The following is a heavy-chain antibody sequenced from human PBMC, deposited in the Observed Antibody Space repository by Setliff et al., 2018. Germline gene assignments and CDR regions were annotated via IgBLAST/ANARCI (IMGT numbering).Heavy chain of an antibody. V-gene: IGHV3-30*04. Sequence: GGSLRLSCAASRFPFSSYAMHWVRQPPGKGLEWVAVISYDGSNKYYADSVKGRFTISRDNSKNTLYLQMNSLRPEDTAVYYCARDRRRYSSGWSLFDYWGQGTLVTVSS. J-gene: IGHJ4*02. D-gene: IGHD6-19*01. CDR3: ARDRRRYSSGWSLFDY. CDR2: ISYDGSNK. CDR1: RFPFSSYA.